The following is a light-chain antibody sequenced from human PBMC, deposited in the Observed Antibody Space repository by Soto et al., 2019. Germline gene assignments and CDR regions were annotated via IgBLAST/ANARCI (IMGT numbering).Light chain of an antibody. V-gene: IGKV3-15*01. CDR2: GAS. CDR1: QSLSSN. CDR3: QQYSDWPLT. Sequence: EIVMTQSPATLSVSPGERATLSCRASQSLSSNLAWYQQCPGQAPRLLIYGASTRATGIPARFSGSGSGTEFTLTISSLQSEDFAIYFCQQYSDWPLTFGGGTKVDI. J-gene: IGKJ4*01.